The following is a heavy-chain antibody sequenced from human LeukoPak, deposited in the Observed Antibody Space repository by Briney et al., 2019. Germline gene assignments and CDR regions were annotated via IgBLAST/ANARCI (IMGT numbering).Heavy chain of an antibody. V-gene: IGHV1-18*01. CDR2: ISAYNGNT. Sequence: ASVKVSCKASGYTFTSYGISWVRQAPGQGLEWMGWISAYNGNTNYAQKLQGRVTMTTDTSTSTAYMELRSLRSDDTAVYYCARRYCSSTSCHNWFDPWGPGTLVTVSS. CDR1: GYTFTSYG. J-gene: IGHJ5*02. CDR3: ARRYCSSTSCHNWFDP. D-gene: IGHD2-2*01.